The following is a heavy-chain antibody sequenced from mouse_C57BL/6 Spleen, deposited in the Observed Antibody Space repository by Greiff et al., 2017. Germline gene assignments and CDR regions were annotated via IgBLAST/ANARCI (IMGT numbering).Heavy chain of an antibody. V-gene: IGHV1-50*01. Sequence: VQLQQPGAELVKPGASVTLSCKASGYTFTSYWMQWVKQRPGQGLEWIGEIDPSDSYTNYNQKFKGKATLTVDTSSSTAYMQHSSLTSEDYAVSYCARAGQLCHFDYWGKGTTLTVSS. CDR3: ARAGQLCHFDY. D-gene: IGHD4-1*02. CDR1: GYTFTSYW. CDR2: IDPSDSYT. J-gene: IGHJ2*01.